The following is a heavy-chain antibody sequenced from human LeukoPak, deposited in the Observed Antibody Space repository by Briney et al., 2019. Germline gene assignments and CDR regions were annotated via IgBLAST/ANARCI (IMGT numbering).Heavy chain of an antibody. CDR1: GFTFKSYG. CDR2: ITGAGSST. Sequence: SGGSLRLSCAASGFTFKSYGMTWVRQVPGKGLEWVSSITGAGSSTKYGDSVSGRFTISRDNSKNTLSLQMTGLRAEDTAVYYCARKVAVALDLDYWGQGTLVTVSS. J-gene: IGHJ4*02. V-gene: IGHV3-23*01. CDR3: ARKVAVALDLDY. D-gene: IGHD2-2*01.